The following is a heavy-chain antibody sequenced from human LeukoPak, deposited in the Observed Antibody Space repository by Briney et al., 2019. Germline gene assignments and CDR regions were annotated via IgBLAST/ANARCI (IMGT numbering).Heavy chain of an antibody. J-gene: IGHJ4*02. CDR1: GFTLNNYN. Sequence: GGSLRLSCAASGFTLNNYNMNWVRQAPGKGLEWVSSISKTSKYIHYADSVKGRFTTSRDNARNSLHLQMDSLRAEDTALYYCAREHSGHDMFCFDYWGQGTLVTVSS. V-gene: IGHV3-21*06. CDR2: ISKTSKYI. D-gene: IGHD5-12*01. CDR3: AREHSGHDMFCFDY.